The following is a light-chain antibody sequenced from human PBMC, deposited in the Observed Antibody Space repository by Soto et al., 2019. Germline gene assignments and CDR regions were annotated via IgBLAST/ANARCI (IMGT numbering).Light chain of an antibody. CDR3: QHSDNWPL. J-gene: IGKJ5*01. CDR1: ETVSSY. Sequence: DIVLTQSPVTLSLSPGDRATLSCRASETVSSYLLWYQQKPGQDPRLLIYDASERATGIPARFSGSGSGTEFTLTISSLQSEDFAVYYCQHSDNWPLFGQGTRLEIK. V-gene: IGKV3-11*01. CDR2: DAS.